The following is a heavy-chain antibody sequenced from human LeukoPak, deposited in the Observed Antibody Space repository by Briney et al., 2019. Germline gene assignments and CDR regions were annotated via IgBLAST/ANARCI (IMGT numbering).Heavy chain of an antibody. Sequence: GASVKVSCKASGYTFTKSYIHWVRQAPGQRLEWMGLINPGGDNTNYAQNFQGRVTMTSDTSARTVYMELSSLRSEDTAVYYCATGGVSSSWNGAFDIWGQGTMVTVSS. CDR1: GYTFTKSY. CDR3: ATGGVSSSWNGAFDI. D-gene: IGHD6-13*01. CDR2: INPGGDNT. V-gene: IGHV1-46*01. J-gene: IGHJ3*02.